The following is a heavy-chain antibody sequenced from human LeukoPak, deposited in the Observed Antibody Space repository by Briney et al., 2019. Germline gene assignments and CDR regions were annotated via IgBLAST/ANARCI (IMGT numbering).Heavy chain of an antibody. V-gene: IGHV4-39*01. D-gene: IGHD5-18*01. CDR1: GGSISTDTYY. J-gene: IGHJ4*02. CDR3: AEGYSSHDH. Sequence: SETLSLTCTVSGGSISTDTYYWGWIRQSPGMGLEWIGIIHHSGTTYYNPSLRSRVTISVDTSKNQFSLKLNSVTAADTAVYYCAEGYSSHDHWGQGSLVTVSS. CDR2: IHHSGTT.